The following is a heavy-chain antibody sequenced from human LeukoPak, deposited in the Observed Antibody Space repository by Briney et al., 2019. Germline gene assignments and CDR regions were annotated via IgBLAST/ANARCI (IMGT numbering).Heavy chain of an antibody. CDR2: ISGSGGST. CDR1: GFTFSSYA. J-gene: IGHJ4*02. D-gene: IGHD3-3*01. CDR3: AKVKRFNYDFWSGYSLDY. V-gene: IGHV3-23*01. Sequence: QPGGSLRLSCAASGFTFSSYAMSWVRQAPGKGLEWVSAISGSGGSTYYADSVKGRFTISRDNSKNTLYLQMNSLRAEDTAVYYCAKVKRFNYDFWSGYSLDYWGQGTLVTVSS.